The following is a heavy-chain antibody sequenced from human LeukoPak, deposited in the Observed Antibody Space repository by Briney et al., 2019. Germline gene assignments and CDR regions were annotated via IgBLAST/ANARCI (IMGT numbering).Heavy chain of an antibody. V-gene: IGHV3-30-3*01. CDR3: ARDLGIAAAGP. Sequence: PGGSLRLSCAASGFTFSSYAMHWVRQAPGKGLEWVAVISYDGSNKYYADSVKGRFTISRDNSKNTLYLQMNSLRAEDTAVYYCARDLGIAAAGPWGQGTLVTVSS. J-gene: IGHJ5*02. CDR2: ISYDGSNK. CDR1: GFTFSSYA. D-gene: IGHD6-13*01.